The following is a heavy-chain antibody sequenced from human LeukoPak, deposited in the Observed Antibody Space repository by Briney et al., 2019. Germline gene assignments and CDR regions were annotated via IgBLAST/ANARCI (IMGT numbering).Heavy chain of an antibody. V-gene: IGHV3-53*01. CDR3: ARDNSVRDEAWWFNP. D-gene: IGHD5-24*01. J-gene: IGHJ5*02. CDR1: GFTFSSYG. CDR2: IYSGGST. Sequence: PGGSLRLSCAASGFTFSSYGMHWVRQAPGKGLEWVSIIYSGGSTFYADSVKGRFTISRDNSKNTLYLQMNSLRAEDTAVYYCARDNSVRDEAWWFNPWGQGTLVTVSS.